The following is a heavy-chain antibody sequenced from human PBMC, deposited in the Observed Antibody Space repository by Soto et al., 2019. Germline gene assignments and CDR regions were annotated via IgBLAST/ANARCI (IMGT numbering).Heavy chain of an antibody. D-gene: IGHD3-9*01. Sequence: GASVKVSCKASGGTFSSYTISWVRQAPGQGLEWMGRIIPILGIANYAQKFQGRVTITADKSTSTAYMELRSLRSDDTAVYYCARGYYDILTGPIDYWGQGTLVTVSS. J-gene: IGHJ4*02. CDR2: IIPILGIA. V-gene: IGHV1-69*02. CDR3: ARGYYDILTGPIDY. CDR1: GGTFSSYT.